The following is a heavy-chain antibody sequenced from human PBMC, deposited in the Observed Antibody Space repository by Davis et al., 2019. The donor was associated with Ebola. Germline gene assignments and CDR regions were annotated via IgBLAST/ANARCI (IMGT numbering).Heavy chain of an antibody. CDR2: IYYSGST. V-gene: IGHV4-31*03. D-gene: IGHD6-6*01. J-gene: IGHJ5*02. CDR3: ARMKYSRKFDP. CDR1: GGSISSVGYY. Sequence: LRLSCTFSGGSISSVGYYWSWIRHHPGKGLEWIGYIYYSGSTYYNPSLKSRVTISVDTSKNQFPLKLSSVTAADTAVYYCARMKYSRKFDPWGQGTLVTVSS.